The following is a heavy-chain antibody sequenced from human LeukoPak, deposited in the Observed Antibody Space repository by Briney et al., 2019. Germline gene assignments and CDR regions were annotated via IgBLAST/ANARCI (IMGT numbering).Heavy chain of an antibody. CDR1: GFTFSRYW. CDR2: IKEDGSEK. V-gene: IGHV3-7*01. Sequence: GGSLRLSCAASGFTFSRYWMSWVRQAPGKGLEWVANIKEDGSEKHYVDSVKGRFTISRDNAKNSLYLEMNSLRAEVTAIYYCARDRYFSVWGKGTTVTISS. J-gene: IGHJ6*04. D-gene: IGHD3-9*01. CDR3: ARDRYFSV.